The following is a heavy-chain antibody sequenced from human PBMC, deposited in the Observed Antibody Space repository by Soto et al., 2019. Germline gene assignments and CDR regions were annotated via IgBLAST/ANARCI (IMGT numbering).Heavy chain of an antibody. Sequence: PSETLSLTCTVSGGSISSSSYYWGWIRQPPGKGLEWIGSIYYSGSTYYNPSLKSRVTISVDTSKNQFSLKLSSVTAADTAVYYCARPGIAAINWFDPWGQGTLVTVSS. J-gene: IGHJ5*02. CDR2: IYYSGST. V-gene: IGHV4-39*01. D-gene: IGHD6-13*01. CDR3: ARPGIAAINWFDP. CDR1: GGSISSSSYY.